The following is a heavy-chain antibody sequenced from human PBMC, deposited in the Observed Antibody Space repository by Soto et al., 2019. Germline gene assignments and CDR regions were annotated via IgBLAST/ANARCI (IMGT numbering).Heavy chain of an antibody. Sequence: QVQLVESGGGVVQPGRSLRLSCAASGFNFNNYGMHWVGQAPGKGLEWVAVIWNDGNGYYYANSVKGRFTISRDNSKNTLYLQMSSLRAEDRAEYYCARRQISPPTRGAASARGGMDVWGQGTTVTVSS. CDR3: ARRQISPPTRGAASARGGMDV. CDR2: IWNDGNGY. J-gene: IGHJ6*02. D-gene: IGHD6-13*01. CDR1: GFNFNNYG. V-gene: IGHV3-33*01.